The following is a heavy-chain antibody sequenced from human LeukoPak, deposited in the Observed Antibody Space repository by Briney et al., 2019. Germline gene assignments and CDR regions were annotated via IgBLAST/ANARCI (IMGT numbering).Heavy chain of an antibody. CDR3: ARGAAGTNYYYMDV. D-gene: IGHD6-13*01. J-gene: IGHJ6*03. CDR2: IYYSGSA. CDR1: GGSISSYY. Sequence: SETLSLTCTVSGGSISSYYWSWIRQPPGKGLEWIGYIYYSGSANYNPSLKSRVTISVDTSKNQFSLKLSSVTAADTAVYYCARGAAGTNYYYMDVWGKGTTVTVSS. V-gene: IGHV4-59*01.